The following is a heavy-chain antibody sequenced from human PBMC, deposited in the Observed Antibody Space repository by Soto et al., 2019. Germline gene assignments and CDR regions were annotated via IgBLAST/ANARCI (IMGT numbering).Heavy chain of an antibody. CDR2: MNPNSGNT. V-gene: IGHV1-8*01. CDR3: ARRARGHWYFDL. CDR1: GYTFTSYD. D-gene: IGHD5-12*01. J-gene: IGHJ2*01. Sequence: QVQLEQSGAEVKKPGASVKVSCKASGYTFTSYDINWVRQATGQGLEWMRWMNPNSGNTGYAQKFKGIFAMTRNTSISTAYMELSSLRSEDTAVYYCARRARGHWYFDLWGRGTLVTVSS.